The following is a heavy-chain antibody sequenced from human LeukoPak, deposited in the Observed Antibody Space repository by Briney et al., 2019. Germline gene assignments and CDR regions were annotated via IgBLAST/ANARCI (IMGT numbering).Heavy chain of an antibody. CDR3: AKDLAGEDYYGSGSYYNSRVYYYYYGMDV. J-gene: IGHJ6*02. V-gene: IGHV3-23*01. Sequence: PGASLRLSCAASGFTFSSYAMSWVRQAPGKGLEWVSAISGSGGSTYYADSVKGRFTISRDNSKNTLYLQMNSLRAEDTAVYYCAKDLAGEDYYGSGSYYNSRVYYYYYGMDVWGQGPRSPSP. CDR2: ISGSGGST. D-gene: IGHD3-10*01. CDR1: GFTFSSYA.